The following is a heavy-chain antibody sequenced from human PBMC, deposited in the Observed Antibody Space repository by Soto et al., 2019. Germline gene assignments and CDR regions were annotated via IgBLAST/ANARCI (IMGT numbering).Heavy chain of an antibody. CDR3: ARARGGDYVDY. V-gene: IGHV4-31*03. CDR2: IYYTGST. CDR1: GGSISRGGYY. D-gene: IGHD3-16*01. Sequence: QVQLQESGPGLVKPSQTLSLTCTVSGGSISRGGYYWTWIRQHPGKVLEWVGYIYYTGSTYYNPSLKSRGSISVDTYKNQFSLRLSSVTAADTAVSYCARARGGDYVDYWGQGTLVTVSS. J-gene: IGHJ4*02.